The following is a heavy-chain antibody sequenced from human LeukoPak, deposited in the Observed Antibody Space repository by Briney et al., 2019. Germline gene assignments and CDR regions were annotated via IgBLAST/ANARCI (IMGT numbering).Heavy chain of an antibody. CDR1: GFTFSSYW. CDR2: IKQDGSDT. CDR3: ARDVAAAGLDY. V-gene: IGHV3-7*01. D-gene: IGHD6-13*01. J-gene: IGHJ4*02. Sequence: GGSLRLSCAASGFTFSSYWMSWVRQAPGKGLEWVANIKQDGSDTYYADSVKGRFTLSRDNTRNSLYLQMNSLRAEDTAVYYCARDVAAAGLDYWGQGTLVTVSS.